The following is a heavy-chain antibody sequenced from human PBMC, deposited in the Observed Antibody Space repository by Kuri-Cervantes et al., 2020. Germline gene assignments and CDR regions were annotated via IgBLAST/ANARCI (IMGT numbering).Heavy chain of an antibody. J-gene: IGHJ5*02. CDR3: ATVEHCSSTSCYTFDP. V-gene: IGHV1-24*01. D-gene: IGHD2-2*02. CDR2: FDPEDGET. CDR1: GYTLTELS. Sequence: ASVKVSCKVSGYTLTELSMHWVRQAPGKGLEWMGGFDPEDGETIYAQKFQGRVTMTEDTSTDTAYMEPSSLRSEDTAVYYCATVEHCSSTSCYTFDPWGQGTLVTVSS.